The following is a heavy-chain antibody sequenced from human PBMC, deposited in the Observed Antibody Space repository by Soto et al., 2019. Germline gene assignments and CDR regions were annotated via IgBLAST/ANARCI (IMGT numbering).Heavy chain of an antibody. CDR2: IYYSGST. CDR1: GGSISSYY. Sequence: SETLSLTCTVSGGSISSYYWSWIRQPPGKGLEWIGYIYYSGSTNYNPSLKSRVTISVDTSKNQFSLKLSSVTAADTAVYYCARGGDFWSGYYLTWGQGTLVTVSS. J-gene: IGHJ5*02. D-gene: IGHD3-3*01. CDR3: ARGGDFWSGYYLT. V-gene: IGHV4-59*01.